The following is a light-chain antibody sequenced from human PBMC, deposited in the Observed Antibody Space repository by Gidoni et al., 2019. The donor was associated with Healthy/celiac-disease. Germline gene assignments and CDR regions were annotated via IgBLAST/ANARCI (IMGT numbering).Light chain of an antibody. V-gene: IGKV1-8*01. CDR3: QQYYSYPRT. Sequence: FSASTGDRVTITCRASQGISSYLAWYQQKPGKAPKLLIYAASTLQSGVPSRFSGSGSGTDFTLTISCLQSEDFATYYCQQYYSYPRTFGQGTKVEIK. CDR2: AAS. J-gene: IGKJ1*01. CDR1: QGISSY.